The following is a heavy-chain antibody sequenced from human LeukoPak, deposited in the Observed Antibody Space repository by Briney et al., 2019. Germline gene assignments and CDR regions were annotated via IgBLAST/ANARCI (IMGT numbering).Heavy chain of an antibody. Sequence: PGGSLRLSCAASGFTFSSYWMSWVRQAPGKGLEWVANIKQDGSEKYYVDSVKGRFTISRDNAKNSLYLQMNSLRAEDTAVYYCARDDSYSSSWYAGSRSDYWGQGTLVTVSS. CDR2: IKQDGSEK. J-gene: IGHJ4*02. V-gene: IGHV3-7*01. CDR1: GFTFSSYW. D-gene: IGHD6-13*01. CDR3: ARDDSYSSSWYAGSRSDY.